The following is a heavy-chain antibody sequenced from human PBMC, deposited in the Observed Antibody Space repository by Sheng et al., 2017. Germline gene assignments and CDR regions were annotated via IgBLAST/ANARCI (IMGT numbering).Heavy chain of an antibody. V-gene: IGHV1-69*04. CDR2: IVPMLGVV. CDR3: ARDRMDTALITPEPFDI. Sequence: QVQLVQSGAEVKKPGSSVKVSCKASGVTLSNLALNWVRQAPGQGLEWMGGIVPMLGVVKYAQKFQNRVTITADKSTSTGYMELASLRSDDTALYYCARDRMDTALITPEPFDIWGQGTLVTVTS. J-gene: IGHJ3*02. CDR1: GVTLSNLA. D-gene: IGHD5-18*01.